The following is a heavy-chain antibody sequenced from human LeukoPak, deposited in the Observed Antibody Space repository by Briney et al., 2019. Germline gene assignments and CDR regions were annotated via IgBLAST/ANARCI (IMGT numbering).Heavy chain of an antibody. Sequence: GASVKVSCKASGYTFTGYYMHWVRQAPGQGLEWMGWINPNSGGTNYAQKFQGRVTMTRDTSISTAYMELSRLRSDDTAVYYCARDWAVADEAPPPFDYWGQGTLVTVSS. CDR3: ARDWAVADEAPPPFDY. J-gene: IGHJ4*02. CDR1: GYTFTGYY. D-gene: IGHD6-19*01. V-gene: IGHV1-2*02. CDR2: INPNSGGT.